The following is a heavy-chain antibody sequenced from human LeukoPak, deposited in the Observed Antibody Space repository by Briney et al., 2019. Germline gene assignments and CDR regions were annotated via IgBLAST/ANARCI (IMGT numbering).Heavy chain of an antibody. CDR3: AKHISSGWPDAFDI. D-gene: IGHD6-19*01. CDR2: IIGGAGST. V-gene: IGHV3-23*01. Sequence: GGTLRLSCAASGFSFSSHGMSWVRQAPGKGLEWVSGIIGGAGSTYYADSVKGRFTISGDNSKNTLFLQMNSLRAEDTAVYYCAKHISSGWPDAFDIWGQGTMVTVSS. CDR1: GFSFSSHG. J-gene: IGHJ3*02.